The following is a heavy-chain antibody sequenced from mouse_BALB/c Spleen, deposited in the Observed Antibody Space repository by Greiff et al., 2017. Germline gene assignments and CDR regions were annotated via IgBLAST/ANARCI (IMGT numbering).Heavy chain of an antibody. J-gene: IGHJ3*01. Sequence: QVQLKESGAELVRPGVSVKISCKGSGYTFTDYAMHWVKQSHAKSLEWIGVISTYYGDASYNQKFKGKATMTVDKSSSTAYMELARLTSEDSAIYYCARDYYGSSYRGFAYWGQGTLVTVSA. CDR3: ARDYYGSSYRGFAY. D-gene: IGHD1-1*01. CDR1: GYTFTDYA. CDR2: ISTYYGDA. V-gene: IGHV1S137*01.